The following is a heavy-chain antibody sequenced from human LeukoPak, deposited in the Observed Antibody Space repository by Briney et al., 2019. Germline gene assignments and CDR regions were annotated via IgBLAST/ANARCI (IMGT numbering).Heavy chain of an antibody. Sequence: GGSLRLSCAASGFTFSSYAMSWVRQAPGKGLEWVSAISGSGGSTYYADSVKGRFTISRDNSKNTLYLQMNSLRAEDTAVYYCAKDPDIVVVPAAIQLDYWGQGTLVTVSS. CDR3: AKDPDIVVVPAAIQLDY. D-gene: IGHD2-2*02. V-gene: IGHV3-23*01. CDR1: GFTFSSYA. J-gene: IGHJ4*02. CDR2: ISGSGGST.